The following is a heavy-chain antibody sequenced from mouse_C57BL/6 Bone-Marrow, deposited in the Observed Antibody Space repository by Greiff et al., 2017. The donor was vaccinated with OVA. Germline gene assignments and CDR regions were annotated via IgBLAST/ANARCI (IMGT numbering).Heavy chain of an antibody. J-gene: IGHJ1*03. D-gene: IGHD2-3*01. CDR2: IDPETGGT. Sequence: VQLLESGAELVRPGASVTLSCKASGYTFTDYEMHWVKQTPVHGLEWIGAIDPETGGTAYNQKFKGKAILTADKSSSTAYMELRSLTSEYSAVYYCSIYDGYYYWYFDVWGTGTTVTVSS. CDR1: GYTFTDYE. CDR3: SIYDGYYYWYFDV. V-gene: IGHV1-15*01.